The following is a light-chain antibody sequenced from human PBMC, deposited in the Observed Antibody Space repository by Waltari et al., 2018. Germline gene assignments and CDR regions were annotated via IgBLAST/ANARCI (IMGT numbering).Light chain of an antibody. CDR3: TSWDDNLNGWL. V-gene: IGLV1-44*01. J-gene: IGLJ3*02. CDR1: SSNIGDNT. Sequence: QSVLTQPPSASGTPGQRVPISCSGTSSNIGDNTVNWYQQVPGTAPKLLISRNDQRPSGVSDRFSGSKSGTSASLAISGLQSEDEADYYCTSWDDNLNGWLFGGGTKVTVL. CDR2: RND.